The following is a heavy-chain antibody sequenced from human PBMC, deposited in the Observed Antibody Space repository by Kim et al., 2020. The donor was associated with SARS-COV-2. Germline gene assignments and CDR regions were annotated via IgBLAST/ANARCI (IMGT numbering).Heavy chain of an antibody. CDR3: ARRALGYCSGGSCYSAFDI. J-gene: IGHJ3*02. CDR1: GGSISNYY. CDR2: IYYSGST. V-gene: IGHV4-59*08. D-gene: IGHD2-15*01. Sequence: SETLSLTCTVSGGSISNYYWSWIRQPPGKGLEWIGYIYYSGSTNQNPSLKSRVTISVDTSKNQFSLKLSSVTAADTAVHYCARRALGYCSGGSCYSAFDIWGQGTMVTVSS.